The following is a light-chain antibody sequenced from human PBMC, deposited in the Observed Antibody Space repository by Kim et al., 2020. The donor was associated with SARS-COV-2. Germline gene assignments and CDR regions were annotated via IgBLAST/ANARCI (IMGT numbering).Light chain of an antibody. Sequence: SVSPGERATLSCRASQSVSSNLALYQQKPGQAPRLLIYGASTRATGIPARFSGSGSGTEFTLTISSLQSEDFAVYYCQQYNNWPYTFGQGTKLEIK. CDR1: QSVSSN. CDR3: QQYNNWPYT. CDR2: GAS. J-gene: IGKJ2*01. V-gene: IGKV3-15*01.